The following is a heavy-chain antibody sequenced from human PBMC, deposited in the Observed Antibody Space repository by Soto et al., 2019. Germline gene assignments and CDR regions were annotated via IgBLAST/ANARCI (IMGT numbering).Heavy chain of an antibody. CDR1: GYTFTSYD. D-gene: IGHD5-18*01. Sequence: VASVKVSCKASGYTFTSYDINWVRQATGQGLEWMGWMNPNSGNTGYAQKFQGRVTMTRNTSISTAYMELSSLRSEDTAVYYCARESEYSYGHYYGMDVWGQGTTVTVSS. V-gene: IGHV1-8*01. CDR3: ARESEYSYGHYYGMDV. CDR2: MNPNSGNT. J-gene: IGHJ6*02.